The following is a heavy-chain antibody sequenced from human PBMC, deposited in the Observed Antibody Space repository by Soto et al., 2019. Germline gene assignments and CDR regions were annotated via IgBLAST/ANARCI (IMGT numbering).Heavy chain of an antibody. Sequence: ASVKVSCKASGYTFTSYYMHWVRQAPGQGLEWMGIINPSGGSTSYAQKFQGRVTMTRATSTSTVYMELSSLRSEDTAVYYCARAYYYDSSGYYPLRGPSFDYWGQGTLVTVSS. CDR3: ARAYYYDSSGYYPLRGPSFDY. CDR1: GYTFTSYY. D-gene: IGHD3-22*01. J-gene: IGHJ4*02. V-gene: IGHV1-46*03. CDR2: INPSGGST.